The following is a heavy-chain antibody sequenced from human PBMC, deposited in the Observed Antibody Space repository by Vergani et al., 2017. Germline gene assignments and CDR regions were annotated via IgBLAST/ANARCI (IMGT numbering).Heavy chain of an antibody. V-gene: IGHV3-74*01. CDR3: LTGTTEPY. CDR2: ISPDGDIT. D-gene: IGHD4-17*01. CDR1: GFAFDRYW. Sequence: EEQLVESGGGLVQPGGSLRLSCAASGFAFDRYWIHWVRRTPEKGLVWVSRISPDGDITLNAGSVKGRFTISRANARTTLYLQMTNLRAEDTAVYYCLTGTTEPYWGQGTLVTVSS. J-gene: IGHJ4*02.